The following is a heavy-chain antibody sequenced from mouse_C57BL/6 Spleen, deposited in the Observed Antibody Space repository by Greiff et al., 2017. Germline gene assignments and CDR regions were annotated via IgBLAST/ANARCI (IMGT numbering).Heavy chain of an antibody. CDR2: ISYSGST. D-gene: IGHD1-1*02. V-gene: IGHV3-8*01. CDR1: GYSIPSDY. J-gene: IGHJ4*01. CDR3: ARYIGSYYAMDY. Sequence: EVQGVGSGPGLAKPSQTLSLTCSVTGYSIPSDYWNWIRKFPGNKLEYMGYISYSGSTYYNPSLKSRISITRDTSKNQYYLQLNSVTTEDTATYYCARYIGSYYAMDYWGQGTSVTVSS.